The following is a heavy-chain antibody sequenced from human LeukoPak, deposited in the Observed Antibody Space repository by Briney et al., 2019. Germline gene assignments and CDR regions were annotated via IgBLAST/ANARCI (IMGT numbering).Heavy chain of an antibody. J-gene: IGHJ4*02. D-gene: IGHD3-10*02. V-gene: IGHV3-30*18. CDR2: ISHDGSQT. CDR3: AKFRSYYVDY. CDR1: GYSFSAYD. Sequence: GGSLRLSCTASGYSFSAYDIHWVRQAPGKGLEWLAAISHDGSQTFYADSVKGRFTIFRDNPRNTLFLQMNSLRTEDTAVYYCAKFRSYYVDYWGQGTQVMVSS.